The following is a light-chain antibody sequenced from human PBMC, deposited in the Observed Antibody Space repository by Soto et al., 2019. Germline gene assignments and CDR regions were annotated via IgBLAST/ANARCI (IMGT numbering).Light chain of an antibody. J-gene: IGKJ4*01. CDR2: AAS. CDR3: QQTNSFPLT. Sequence: DIQMTQSPSSVSASVGDGVTITCRASQGISTSLGWYQQKPGKAPKLLIYAASSLQSGVPSRFSGTGSGTDFTLTISSLQPEDFATYYCQQTNSFPLTFGGGNKV. CDR1: QGISTS. V-gene: IGKV1D-12*01.